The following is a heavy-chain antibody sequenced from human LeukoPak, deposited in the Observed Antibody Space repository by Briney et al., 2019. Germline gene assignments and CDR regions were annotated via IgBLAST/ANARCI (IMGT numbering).Heavy chain of an antibody. V-gene: IGHV3-7*03. D-gene: IGHD3-16*01. J-gene: IGHJ6*02. Sequence: GGSLRLSCAASGFTFSSYWMNWARQAPGKGLEWVASINHNGNVNYYVDSVKGRFTISRDNAKNSLYLQMSNLRAEDTAVYSCARGGGLDVWGQGATVTVSS. CDR3: ARGGGLDV. CDR1: GFTFSSYW. CDR2: INHNGNVN.